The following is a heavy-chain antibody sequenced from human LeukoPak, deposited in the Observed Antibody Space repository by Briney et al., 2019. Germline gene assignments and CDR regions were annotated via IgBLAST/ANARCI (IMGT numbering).Heavy chain of an antibody. CDR1: GASISIGGYS. D-gene: IGHD3-22*01. CDR3: AKDFDSSGYDIAFDI. V-gene: IGHV3-23*01. J-gene: IGHJ3*02. CDR2: ISGSGGST. Sequence: LSLTCAVSGASISIGGYSWSWVRQAPGKGLEWVSAISGSGGSTYYADSVKGRFTISRDNSKNTLYLQMNSLRAEDTAVYYCAKDFDSSGYDIAFDIWGQGTMVTVSS.